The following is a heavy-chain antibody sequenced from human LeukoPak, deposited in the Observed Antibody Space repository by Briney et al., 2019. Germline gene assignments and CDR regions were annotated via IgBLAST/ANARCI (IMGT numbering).Heavy chain of an antibody. J-gene: IGHJ5*02. V-gene: IGHV4-4*07. CDR1: GGSISSYY. Sequence: KPSETLSLTCTVSGGSISSYYWSWIRQPAGKGLEWIGRIYTSGSTNYNPSLKSRVTMSVDTSKNQFSLNLSSVTAADTAVYFCARLSWPGRGSRFDPWGQGTLVTVSS. CDR2: IYTSGST. D-gene: IGHD3-10*01. CDR3: ARLSWPGRGSRFDP.